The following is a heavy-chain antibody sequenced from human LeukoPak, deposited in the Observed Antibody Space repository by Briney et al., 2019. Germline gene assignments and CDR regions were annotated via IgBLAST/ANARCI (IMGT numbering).Heavy chain of an antibody. CDR1: GGSTSSSS. CDR3: ARGKIAVAPTHYFDY. J-gene: IGHJ4*02. D-gene: IGHD6-19*01. Sequence: ETLSLTCTASGGSTSSSSDYWGWIRQPPGKGLEWVSYISSSSSTIYYADSVKSRFTISRDNAKNSLYLQMNSLRAEDTAVYYCARGKIAVAPTHYFDYWGQGTLVTVSS. CDR2: ISSSSSTI. V-gene: IGHV3-48*01.